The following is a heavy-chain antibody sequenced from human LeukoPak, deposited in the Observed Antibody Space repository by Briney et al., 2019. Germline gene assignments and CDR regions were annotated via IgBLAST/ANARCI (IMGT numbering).Heavy chain of an antibody. CDR3: ARGGTAMVPFDY. CDR2: IYHSGST. Sequence: SETLSLTCAVSGGSISSGGYSWSWIRQPPGKGLEWIGYIYHSGSTYYNPSLKSRVTISVDRFKNQFSLKLSSVTAAGTAVYYCARGGTAMVPFDYWGQGTLVTVSS. J-gene: IGHJ4*02. V-gene: IGHV4-30-2*01. D-gene: IGHD5-18*01. CDR1: GGSISSGGYS.